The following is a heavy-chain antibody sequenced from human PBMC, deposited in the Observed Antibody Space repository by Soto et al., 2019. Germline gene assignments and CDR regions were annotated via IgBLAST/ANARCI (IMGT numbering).Heavy chain of an antibody. J-gene: IGHJ6*02. CDR2: ISYDGSNK. D-gene: IGHD3-10*01. CDR3: ANLAPLLWFGELYYYYYYGMDV. Sequence: GGSLRLSCAASGFTFSSYAMHWVRQAPGKGLEWVAVISYDGSNKYYADSVKGRFTISRDNSKNTLYLQMNSLRAEDTAVYYCANLAPLLWFGELYYYYYYGMDVWGQGTTVTVSS. V-gene: IGHV3-30-3*01. CDR1: GFTFSSYA.